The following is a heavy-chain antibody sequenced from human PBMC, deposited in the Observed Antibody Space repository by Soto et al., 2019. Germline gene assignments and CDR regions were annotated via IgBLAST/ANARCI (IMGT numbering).Heavy chain of an antibody. Sequence: QVHLVQSGPEVMKTGASVKVSCEASGYSFSHYFMHWVRQVPGQGLEWMGWINSSNGGTKYSHKFQGRLTMTTDTSTNTAYMELSRLTSDDTAIYYCAREAYSASFGYVTNPNWFDPWGQGTLISVSS. D-gene: IGHD2-2*03. CDR3: AREAYSASFGYVTNPNWFDP. CDR1: GYSFSHYF. J-gene: IGHJ5*02. CDR2: INSSNGGT. V-gene: IGHV1-2*02.